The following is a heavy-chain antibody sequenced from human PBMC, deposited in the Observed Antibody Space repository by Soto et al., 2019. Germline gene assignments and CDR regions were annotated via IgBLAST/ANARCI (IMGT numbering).Heavy chain of an antibody. J-gene: IGHJ6*02. CDR1: GGSISSSSYY. D-gene: IGHD3-16*02. Sequence: SETLSLTCTVSGGSISSSSYYWGWIRQPPGKGLEWIGSIYYSGSTYYNPSLKSRVTISVDTSKNQFSLKLSSVTAADTAVYYCASPLYDYVWGSYRGYYYCGMDVWGQGTTVTVSS. V-gene: IGHV4-39*01. CDR2: IYYSGST. CDR3: ASPLYDYVWGSYRGYYYCGMDV.